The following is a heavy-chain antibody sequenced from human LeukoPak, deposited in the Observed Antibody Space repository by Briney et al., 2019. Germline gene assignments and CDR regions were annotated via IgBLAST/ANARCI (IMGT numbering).Heavy chain of an antibody. V-gene: IGHV3-23*01. CDR3: AKGSSGDYVRY. J-gene: IGHJ4*02. Sequence: PGGSLRLSCAASGFTFSSYAMSWVRQAPGKGLEWVSAISGSSGSTYYADSVKGRITISRDNSKNTLYLQMNSLRAEDTAVYYCAKGSSGDYVRYWGQGTLVTVSS. CDR1: GFTFSSYA. CDR2: ISGSSGST. D-gene: IGHD4-17*01.